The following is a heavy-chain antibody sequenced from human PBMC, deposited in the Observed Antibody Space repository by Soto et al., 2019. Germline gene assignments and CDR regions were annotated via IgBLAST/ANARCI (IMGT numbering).Heavy chain of an antibody. Sequence: GGSLRLSCAASGFTFSSYWMHWVRQAPGKGLVWVSRINSDGSSTSYADSVKGRFTISRDNAKNTLYLQMNSLRAEDTAVYYCARDPGRQWLVSVKDYYYGMDVWGQGTTVTVSS. J-gene: IGHJ6*02. V-gene: IGHV3-74*01. CDR1: GFTFSSYW. CDR3: ARDPGRQWLVSVKDYYYGMDV. CDR2: INSDGSST. D-gene: IGHD6-19*01.